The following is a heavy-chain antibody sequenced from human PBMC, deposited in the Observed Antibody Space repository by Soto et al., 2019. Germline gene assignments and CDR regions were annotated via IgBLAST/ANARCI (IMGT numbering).Heavy chain of an antibody. CDR3: AKDYGYCSGGSCGIFDY. Sequence: GGSLRLSCAASGFTFSSYAMSWVRPAPGKGLEWVSAISGSGGSTYYADSVKGRFTISRDNSKNTLYLQMNSLRAEDTAVYYCAKDYGYCSGGSCGIFDYWGQGTLVTVSS. D-gene: IGHD2-15*01. CDR2: ISGSGGST. CDR1: GFTFSSYA. V-gene: IGHV3-23*01. J-gene: IGHJ4*02.